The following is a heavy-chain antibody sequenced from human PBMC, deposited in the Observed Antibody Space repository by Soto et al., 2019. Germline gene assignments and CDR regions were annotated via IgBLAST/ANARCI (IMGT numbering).Heavy chain of an antibody. J-gene: IGHJ5*02. Sequence: QVQLQESGPGLVKPSQTLSLTCTVSGGSISSGGYYWSWIRQHPGKGLEWIGYIYYSGSTYYNPSLKSRVPIAVDTSKNPFSLKLSSVTAADTAVYYCARVGVGVVVPAAPPTAYNWFDPWGQGTLVTVSS. CDR3: ARVGVGVVVPAAPPTAYNWFDP. CDR2: IYYSGST. CDR1: GGSISSGGYY. V-gene: IGHV4-31*03. D-gene: IGHD2-2*01.